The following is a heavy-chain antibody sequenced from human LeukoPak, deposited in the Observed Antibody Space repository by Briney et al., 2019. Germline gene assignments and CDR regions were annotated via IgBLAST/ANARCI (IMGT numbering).Heavy chain of an antibody. CDR1: GYTFTSYA. Sequence: ASVKVSCKASGYTFTSYAMNWVRQAPGQGPEWMGWINTDTGNPTYAQGFTGRFVFSLDTSVSTAYLQISSLKAEDTAVYYCARAHQPLGGLSFPDSWGQGTLVTVSS. J-gene: IGHJ5*01. V-gene: IGHV7-4-1*02. CDR3: ARAHQPLGGLSFPDS. CDR2: INTDTGNP. D-gene: IGHD3-16*02.